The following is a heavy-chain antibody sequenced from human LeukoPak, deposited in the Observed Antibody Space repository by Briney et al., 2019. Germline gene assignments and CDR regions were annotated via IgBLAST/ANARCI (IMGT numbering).Heavy chain of an antibody. V-gene: IGHV3-74*01. J-gene: IGHJ2*01. CDR3: GRDGGGWSGGTWYLDF. Sequence: PGGSLRLSCVASGFTFSTYWMYWVRQVPGKGLVWVSQISDDESIIRYAESVKGRFIVSRDDAKNTLYLQMNSLRADDTGLYFCGRDGGGWSGGTWYLDFWRRGTQVTVPS. CDR2: ISDDESII. CDR1: GFTFSTYW. D-gene: IGHD3-3*01.